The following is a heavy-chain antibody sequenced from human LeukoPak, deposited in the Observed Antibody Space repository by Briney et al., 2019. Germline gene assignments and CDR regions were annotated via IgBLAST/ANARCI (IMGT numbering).Heavy chain of an antibody. V-gene: IGHV1-2*02. CDR3: ARAGYGIVTTIDYYYYYYMDV. D-gene: IGHD5-12*01. CDR2: ITPNSGGT. CDR1: GYTFTGYY. Sequence: ASVKVSCKASGYTFTGYYMHWVRQAPGQGLEWMGWITPNSGGTNYAQKFQGRVTMTRDTSISTAYMELSSLRSDDTAVYYCARAGYGIVTTIDYYYYYYMDVWDEGTTVTVSS. J-gene: IGHJ6*03.